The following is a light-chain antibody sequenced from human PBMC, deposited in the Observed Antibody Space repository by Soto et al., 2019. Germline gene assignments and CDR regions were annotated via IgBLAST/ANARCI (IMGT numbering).Light chain of an antibody. CDR3: QQYHSYSRT. CDR2: DAS. J-gene: IGKJ1*01. V-gene: IGKV1-5*01. CDR1: QSVSNW. Sequence: DIQMTQSPSTLSASVGDRVTITCRASQSVSNWLAGYQQKPGKAPELLIYDASSLESGVPSRFSGSGSGTEIPHTISRLQPDDFTTYFGQQYHSYSRTFGQGTKVENK.